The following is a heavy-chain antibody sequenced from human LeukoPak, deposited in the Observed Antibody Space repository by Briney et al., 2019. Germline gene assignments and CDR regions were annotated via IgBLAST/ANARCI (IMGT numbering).Heavy chain of an antibody. D-gene: IGHD3-22*01. CDR2: IYYSGST. CDR1: GGSISSSSYY. CDR3: ARSERGYYDSSGPFDL. Sequence: SETLSLTCTVSGGSISSSSYYWGWIRQPPGKGLEWIGYIYYSGSTYYNPSLKSRVTISVDTSKNQFSLKLSSVTAADTAVYYCARSERGYYDSSGPFDLWGRGTLVTVSS. J-gene: IGHJ2*01. V-gene: IGHV4-31*03.